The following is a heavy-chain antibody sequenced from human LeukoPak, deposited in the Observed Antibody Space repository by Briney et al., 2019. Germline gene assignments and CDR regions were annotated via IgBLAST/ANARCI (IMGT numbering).Heavy chain of an antibody. CDR3: AKDLRYDSSVDY. V-gene: IGHV3-21*01. Sequence: GGSLRLSCAASGFTFSNYEMNWVRQAPGKGLQWVSSISSSSSYISYADSVKGRFTISRDNSKNTLYLQMNSLRAEDTAVYYCAKDLRYDSSVDYWGQGTLVTVSS. J-gene: IGHJ4*02. CDR1: GFTFSNYE. D-gene: IGHD3-22*01. CDR2: ISSSSSYI.